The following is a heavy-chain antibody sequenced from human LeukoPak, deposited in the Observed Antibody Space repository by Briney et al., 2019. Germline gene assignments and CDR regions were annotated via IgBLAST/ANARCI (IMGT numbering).Heavy chain of an antibody. CDR3: ARENDRYGRIDY. J-gene: IGHJ4*02. CDR2: VSYSGST. CDR1: GGSISSGSYY. D-gene: IGHD5-18*01. Sequence: SETLSLTCTVSGGSISSGSYYWSWVRQPPGKGLEWIGYVSYSGSTDYNPSLKSRVIISIDTSKNQFSLRLSSVTAADTAVYYCARENDRYGRIDYWGQGTQVTVSS. V-gene: IGHV4-61*01.